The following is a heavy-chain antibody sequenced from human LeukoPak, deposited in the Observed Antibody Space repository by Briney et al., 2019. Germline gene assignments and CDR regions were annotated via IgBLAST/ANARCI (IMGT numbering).Heavy chain of an antibody. CDR1: GGSISSYY. Sequence: SETLSLTCTVSGGSISSYYWSWIRQPAGKGLEWIGRIYTSGSTNYNPSLKSRVTISVDTSKNQFSLKLSSVTAADTAVYYCARNIAVAGVGYYYYYMDVWGKGTTVTVSS. V-gene: IGHV4-4*07. CDR3: ARNIAVAGVGYYYYYMDV. J-gene: IGHJ6*03. CDR2: IYTSGST. D-gene: IGHD6-19*01.